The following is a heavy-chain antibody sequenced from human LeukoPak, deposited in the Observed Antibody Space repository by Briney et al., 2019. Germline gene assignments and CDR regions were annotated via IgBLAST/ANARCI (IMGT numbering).Heavy chain of an antibody. J-gene: IGHJ4*02. CDR1: GFTVSGNY. CDR2: IFSGGST. V-gene: IGHV3-53*05. Sequence: GGSLILSCEASGFTVSGNYMSWVRQAPGKGLEWVSVIFSGGSTYYADSVKGRFTISRDNSKNTMYLQMSSLRTEDTAVYYCAKERDLVAATYYFDYLGQGTLVTVSS. CDR3: AKERDLVAATYYFDY. D-gene: IGHD5-12*01.